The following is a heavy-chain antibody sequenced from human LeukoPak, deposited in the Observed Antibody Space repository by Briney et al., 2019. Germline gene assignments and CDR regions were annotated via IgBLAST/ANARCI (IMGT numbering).Heavy chain of an antibody. Sequence: GASVKVSCKASGYTFTSYGISWVRQAPGQGLEWMGWISAYNGNTNYAQKLQGRVTMTTDTSTSTAYMELSSLRSEDTAVYYCARDQYYYDSSGYYPPYYFDYWGQGTLVTVSS. CDR2: ISAYNGNT. J-gene: IGHJ4*02. V-gene: IGHV1-18*01. CDR3: ARDQYYYDSSGYYPPYYFDY. CDR1: GYTFTSYG. D-gene: IGHD3-22*01.